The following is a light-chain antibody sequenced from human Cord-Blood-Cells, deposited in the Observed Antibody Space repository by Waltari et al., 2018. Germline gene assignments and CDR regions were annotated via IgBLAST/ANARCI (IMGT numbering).Light chain of an antibody. CDR2: GKN. CDR3: NSRDSSGNHVV. V-gene: IGLV3-19*01. CDR1: SLRSYY. Sequence: SSELTQDPAVSVALGQTVRIPCQGDSLRSYYASGYQQKPGQATVLVIYGKNNRPSGIPDRFSGSSSGNTASLTITGAQAEDEADYYCNSRDSSGNHVVFGGGTKLTVL. J-gene: IGLJ2*01.